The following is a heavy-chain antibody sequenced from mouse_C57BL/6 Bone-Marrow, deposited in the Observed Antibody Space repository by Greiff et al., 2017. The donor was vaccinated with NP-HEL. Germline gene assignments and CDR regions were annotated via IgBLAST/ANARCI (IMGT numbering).Heavy chain of an antibody. Sequence: EVNVVESGGDLVKPGGSLKLSCAASGFTFSSYGMSWVRQTPDKRLEWVATISSGGSYTYYPDSVKGRFTISRDNAKNTLYLQMSSLKSEDTAMYYCARQDGFAYWGQGTLVTVSA. CDR1: GFTFSSYG. CDR3: ARQDGFAY. V-gene: IGHV5-6*01. CDR2: ISSGGSYT. J-gene: IGHJ3*01.